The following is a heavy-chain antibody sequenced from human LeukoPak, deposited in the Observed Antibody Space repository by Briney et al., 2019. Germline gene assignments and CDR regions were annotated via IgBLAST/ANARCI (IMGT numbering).Heavy chain of an antibody. CDR2: ADHSGGT. CDR3: AGFTFFRGVITFDY. CDR1: GGSFSGYY. D-gene: IGHD3-10*01. V-gene: IGHV4-34*01. Sequence: SETLSLTCAVYGGSFSGYYWGWIRQPPRKGLEWIGSADHSGGTYYNPSLRSRVSISVDTSKNQFSLKLSSVTAADTAVYSCAGFTFFRGVITFDYWGQGTLVTVSS. J-gene: IGHJ4*02.